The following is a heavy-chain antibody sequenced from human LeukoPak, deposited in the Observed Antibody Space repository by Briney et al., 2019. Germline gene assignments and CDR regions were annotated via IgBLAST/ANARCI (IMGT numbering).Heavy chain of an antibody. CDR2: IYPGDSDT. V-gene: IGHV5-51*01. CDR1: GXSFTDFW. J-gene: IGHJ4*02. CDR3: ARQSSTLVRGVQFDY. Sequence: GESLKISCKGSGXSFTDFWIAWVRQMPGKGLEWMGIIYPGDSDTRYSPSFQGQVTISADKSISTADLQWSSLKASDTAIYYCARQSSTLVRGVQFDYWGQGTLVTVSS. D-gene: IGHD3-10*01.